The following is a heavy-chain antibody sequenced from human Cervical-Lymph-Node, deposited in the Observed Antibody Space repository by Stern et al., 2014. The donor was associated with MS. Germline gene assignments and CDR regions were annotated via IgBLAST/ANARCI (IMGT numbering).Heavy chain of an antibody. D-gene: IGHD3-9*01. Sequence: QVQLQESGPGLVKPSQTLSLTCTVSGGSISSGSYYWSWIRQPAGKGLEXIGRIYTSGGTNYNPSLTSRVTLSVDTSKNQFPLQLSSVTAADTAVYYCARGILTGYYYFDYWGQGTLVTVSS. J-gene: IGHJ4*02. CDR2: IYTSGGT. V-gene: IGHV4-61*02. CDR1: GGSISSGSYY. CDR3: ARGILTGYYYFDY.